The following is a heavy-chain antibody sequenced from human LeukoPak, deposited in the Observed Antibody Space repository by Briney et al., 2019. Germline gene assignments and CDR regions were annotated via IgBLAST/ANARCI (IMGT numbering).Heavy chain of an antibody. CDR3: ARHREEGYYYYYGMDV. J-gene: IGHJ6*02. CDR2: IYYSGST. CDR1: GGSISSYY. Sequence: SETLSLTCTVSGGSISSYYWSWIRQPPGKGLEWIGYIYYSGSTNYNPSLKSRVTISVDTSKNQFSLKLSSVTAADTAVYYCARHREEGYYYYYGMDVWGQGTTVTVSS. V-gene: IGHV4-59*08.